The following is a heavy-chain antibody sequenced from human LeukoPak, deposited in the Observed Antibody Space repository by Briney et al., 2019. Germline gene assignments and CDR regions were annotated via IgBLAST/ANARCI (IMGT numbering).Heavy chain of an antibody. CDR2: MNPNSGNT. J-gene: IGHJ6*03. CDR1: GYTFTGYY. Sequence: GASVKVSCKASGYTFTGYYMHWVRQAPGQGLEWMGWMNPNSGNTGYAQKFQGRVTITRNTSISTAYMELSSLRSEDTAVYYCARGTSQRLRWQIRRNYYYYMDVWGKGTTVTVSS. V-gene: IGHV1-8*03. CDR3: ARGTSQRLRWQIRRNYYYYMDV. D-gene: IGHD4-23*01.